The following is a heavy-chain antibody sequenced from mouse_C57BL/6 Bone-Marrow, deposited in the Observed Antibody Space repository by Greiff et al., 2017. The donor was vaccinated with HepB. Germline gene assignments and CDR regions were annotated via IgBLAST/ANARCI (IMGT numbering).Heavy chain of an antibody. CDR1: GFTFSDYG. Sequence: EVKLVESGGGLVQPGGSLKLSCAASGFTFSDYGMAWVRQAPRKGPEWVAFISNLAYSIYYADTVTGRFTISRENAKNTLYLEMSSLRSEDTAMYYCARHGDGYFYAMDYWGQGTSVTVSS. CDR3: ARHGDGYFYAMDY. D-gene: IGHD2-3*01. V-gene: IGHV5-15*04. CDR2: ISNLAYSI. J-gene: IGHJ4*01.